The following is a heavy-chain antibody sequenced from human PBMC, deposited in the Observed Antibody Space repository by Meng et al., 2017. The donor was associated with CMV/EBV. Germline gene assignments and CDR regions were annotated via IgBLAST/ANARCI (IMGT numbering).Heavy chain of an antibody. D-gene: IGHD2-15*01. V-gene: IGHV3-48*04. Sequence: GESLKISCAASGFTFSSYSMNWVRQAPGKGLEWVSYISSSSSTIYYADSVKGRFTISRDNAKNSLYLQMNSLRAEDTAVYYCARDEARVVDYYYYYGMGVWGQGTTVTVSS. CDR3: ARDEARVVDYYYYYGMGV. CDR2: ISSSSSTI. J-gene: IGHJ6*02. CDR1: GFTFSSYS.